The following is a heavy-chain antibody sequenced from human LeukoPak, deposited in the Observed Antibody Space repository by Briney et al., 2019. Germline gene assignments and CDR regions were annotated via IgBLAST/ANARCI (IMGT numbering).Heavy chain of an antibody. V-gene: IGHV4-34*01. CDR3: ARARGAVAVDY. Sequence: SETLSLTCAVYGGSFSGHYWTWIRQPPGKGLEWIGEINHSGNTNYNPSLKSRVTLTVDTSKNQFSLKLSSVTAADTAVYYCARARGAVAVDYWGQGTLVTVSS. J-gene: IGHJ4*02. CDR2: INHSGNT. D-gene: IGHD6-19*01. CDR1: GGSFSGHY.